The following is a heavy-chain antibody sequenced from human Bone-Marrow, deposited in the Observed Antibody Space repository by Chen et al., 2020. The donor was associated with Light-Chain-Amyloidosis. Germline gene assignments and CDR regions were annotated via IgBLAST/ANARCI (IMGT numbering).Heavy chain of an antibody. Sequence: EVQLVQSGAEVIKPGESLRISCTGSGNSFSSYWISWVRQMPGKGLEWMGRIDLSDFDTNYSPSFQGHVTISVDKSINTAHLQWSRLEASDTAIYYCARQGYYEISGYSDYWGQGTLVTVSS. CDR3: ARQGYYEISGYSDY. J-gene: IGHJ4*02. D-gene: IGHD3-22*01. CDR1: GNSFSSYW. V-gene: IGHV5-10-1*03. CDR2: IDLSDFDT.